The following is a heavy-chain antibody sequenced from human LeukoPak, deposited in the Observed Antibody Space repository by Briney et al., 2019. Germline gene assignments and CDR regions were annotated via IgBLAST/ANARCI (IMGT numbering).Heavy chain of an antibody. J-gene: IGHJ4*02. V-gene: IGHV3-9*01. Sequence: GGSLRLSCAASGFTFDDYAMHWVRQAPGKGLEWVSGISWNSGSIGYADSVKGRFIISRDNAKNSLYLQMNSLRAEDTALYYCAKDKGRRYSSGWYYFDYWGQGTLVTVSS. CDR3: AKDKGRRYSSGWYYFDY. CDR1: GFTFDDYA. D-gene: IGHD6-19*01. CDR2: ISWNSGSI.